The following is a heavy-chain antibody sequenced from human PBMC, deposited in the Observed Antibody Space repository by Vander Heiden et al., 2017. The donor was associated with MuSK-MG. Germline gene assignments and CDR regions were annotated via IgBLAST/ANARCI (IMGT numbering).Heavy chain of an antibody. V-gene: IGHV3-33*01. D-gene: IGHD6-13*01. Sequence: QVQLVASGGGVVQPVGSLSLSCTASGFSFRNHAMHWVRQAPGKGLEWVAQIWYDGSHQYYADSVKGRHIVSRDNSKNTVYLQINSLRAEDTSMYYCARDGQQRAPYTFDVWGQGTMVTVSS. J-gene: IGHJ3*01. CDR3: ARDGQQRAPYTFDV. CDR1: GFSFRNHA. CDR2: IWYDGSHQ.